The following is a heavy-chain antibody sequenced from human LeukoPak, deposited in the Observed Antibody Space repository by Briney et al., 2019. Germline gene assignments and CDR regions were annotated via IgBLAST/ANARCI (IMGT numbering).Heavy chain of an antibody. CDR3: ARVPYTSSRSGRPYYYGMDV. CDR1: GFMFSSHD. CDR2: IGTAGDT. Sequence: PGEFLRLSCAASGFMFSSHDMHWVRQVPGKGLEWVSAIGTAGDTHYPDSVKGRFTISRENAKNSLYLQINSLRVGDTAVYYCARVPYTSSRSGRPYYYGMDVWGQGTTVIVSS. J-gene: IGHJ6*02. D-gene: IGHD6-13*01. V-gene: IGHV3-13*01.